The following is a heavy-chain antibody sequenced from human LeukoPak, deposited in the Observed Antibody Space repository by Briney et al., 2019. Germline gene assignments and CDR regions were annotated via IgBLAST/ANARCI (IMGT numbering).Heavy chain of an antibody. V-gene: IGHV4-59*01. CDR3: ARGQWLPVFDF. J-gene: IGHJ4*02. Sequence: SETLSLTCTVSGGSISNYYWSWIRQPPGKGLEWIGYFYHSGSTNYNPSLKSRVTISVDTSKNHFSLKLSSVTAADTAVYYCARGQWLPVFDFWGQGTLVTVSS. CDR1: GGSISNYY. CDR2: FYHSGST. D-gene: IGHD3-22*01.